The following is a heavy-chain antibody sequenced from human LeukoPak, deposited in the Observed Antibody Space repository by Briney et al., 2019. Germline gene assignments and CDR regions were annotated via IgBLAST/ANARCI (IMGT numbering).Heavy chain of an antibody. D-gene: IGHD5-24*01. J-gene: IGHJ5*02. CDR1: GFTFSSHW. V-gene: IGHV3-7*01. CDR2: IKQDGSEK. CDR3: AREETFPWFDP. Sequence: GGSLRLSCAASGFTFSSHWMSWDRQAPGKVLEWVANIKQDGSEKYYVDSVKGRFTISRDNAKNSLYLQMNSLRAEDTAVYYCAREETFPWFDPWGQGTLVTVSS.